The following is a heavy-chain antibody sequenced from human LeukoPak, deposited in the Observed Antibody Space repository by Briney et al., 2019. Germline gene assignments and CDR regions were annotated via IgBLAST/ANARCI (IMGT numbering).Heavy chain of an antibody. Sequence: SETLSLTCTVSGGSISSYYWSWIRQPPGKGLEWIGYIYYSGSTNYNPSLKSRVTISVDTSKNQFSLKLSSVTAADTAVYYCARVDYGDYGWYFDLWGRGTLVTVSS. CDR3: ARVDYGDYGWYFDL. V-gene: IGHV4-59*12. D-gene: IGHD4-17*01. J-gene: IGHJ2*01. CDR2: IYYSGST. CDR1: GGSISSYY.